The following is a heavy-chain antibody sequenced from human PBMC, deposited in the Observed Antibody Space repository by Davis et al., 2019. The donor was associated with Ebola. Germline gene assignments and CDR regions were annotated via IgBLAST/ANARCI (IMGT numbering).Heavy chain of an antibody. V-gene: IGHV3-30*02. CDR1: GFIFSSCG. CDR2: IRYDGGIT. Sequence: GESLKISCAASGFIFSSCGMHWVRQAPGKGLEWVAFIRYDGGITFYGGSVKGRFTISRDNSKNTLYLQMRSLTVEDTAVYYCARGRTLSRYDSSGYYYYYGMDVWGKGTTVTVSS. J-gene: IGHJ6*04. D-gene: IGHD3-22*01. CDR3: ARGRTLSRYDSSGYYYYYGMDV.